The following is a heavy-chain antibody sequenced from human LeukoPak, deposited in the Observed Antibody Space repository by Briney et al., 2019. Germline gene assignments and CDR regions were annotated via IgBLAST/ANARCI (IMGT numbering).Heavy chain of an antibody. Sequence: GASVKVSCKASGYTFTSYDINWVRQATGQGLEWMGWINPNSGGTNYAQKFQGRVTMTRDTSISTAYMELSRLRSDDTAVYYCARSYRLGGPFDYWGQGTLVTVSS. CDR2: INPNSGGT. CDR3: ARSYRLGGPFDY. J-gene: IGHJ4*02. D-gene: IGHD3-10*01. V-gene: IGHV1-2*02. CDR1: GYTFTSYD.